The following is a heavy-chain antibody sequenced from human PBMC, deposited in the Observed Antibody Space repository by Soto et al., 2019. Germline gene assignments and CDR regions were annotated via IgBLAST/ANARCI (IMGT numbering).Heavy chain of an antibody. CDR1: GGTFSSYT. CDR2: IIPILGIA. D-gene: IGHD6-13*01. CDR3: AQQQLAKKYFQH. Sequence: GASVKVSCKASGGTFSSYTISWVRQAPGQGLEWMGRIIPILGIANYAQKFQGRVTITADKSTSTAYMELSSLRSEDTAVYYCAQQQLAKKYFQHWGQGTLVTVSS. V-gene: IGHV1-69*02. J-gene: IGHJ1*01.